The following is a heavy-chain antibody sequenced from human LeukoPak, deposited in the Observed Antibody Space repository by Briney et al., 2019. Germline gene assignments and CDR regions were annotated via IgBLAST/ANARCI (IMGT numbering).Heavy chain of an antibody. Sequence: GSLRLSCVASGFIVSSSFMNWVRQAPGKGLEWIGEIYHSGSTNYNPSLKSRVTISVDKSKNQFPLKLSSVTAADTAVYYCARKAAAGAFDIWGQGTMVTVSS. V-gene: IGHV4-4*02. CDR2: IYHSGST. CDR3: ARKAAAGAFDI. CDR1: GFIVSSSF. D-gene: IGHD6-13*01. J-gene: IGHJ3*02.